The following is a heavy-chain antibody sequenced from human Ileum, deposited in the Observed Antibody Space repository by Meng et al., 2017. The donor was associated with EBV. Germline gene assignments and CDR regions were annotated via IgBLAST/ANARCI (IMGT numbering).Heavy chain of an antibody. CDR1: GGSISSSNYY. V-gene: IGHV4-30-4*01. J-gene: IGHJ2*01. CDR2: IYNSGST. Sequence: QGQLQESGPGRVKPYQTLSLTWTVSGGSISSSNYYWSWIRQPPGKGLEWSGHIYNSGSTYYNPSLKSRITISVDTSKNQFSLKLSSVTAADTAVYYCARGQKGYFDLWGRGTLVTVSS. CDR3: ARGQKGYFDL.